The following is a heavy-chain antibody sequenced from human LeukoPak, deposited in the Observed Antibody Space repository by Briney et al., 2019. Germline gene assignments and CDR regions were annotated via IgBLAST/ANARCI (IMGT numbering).Heavy chain of an antibody. CDR1: GYTFANYE. CDR2: MSPDSGET. D-gene: IGHD2-15*01. V-gene: IGHV1-8*01. J-gene: IGHJ5*02. CDR3: AKAAEMGSTKSYNWFDP. Sequence: ASVKVSCKTSGYTFANYEINWLRQSTGQGLEWMGWMSPDSGETGSAQRFQGRLTMTRNTSISTAYMELSSLRSEYTAVHYCAKAAEMGSTKSYNWFDPWAREPWSPSPQ.